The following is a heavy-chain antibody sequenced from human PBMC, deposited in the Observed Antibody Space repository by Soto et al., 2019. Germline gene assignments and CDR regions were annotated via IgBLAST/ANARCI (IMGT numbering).Heavy chain of an antibody. CDR3: ARAGGTTVTGLWHFDS. CDR1: GFTLSRYG. D-gene: IGHD4-17*01. Sequence: QVQLVESGGGVVQPGRSLRLSCVASGFTLSRYGMHWVRQAPGKGLEWVAVISFEGNTQYYADSVKGRFTISRDNSKDTLSLQIHSLRPEDTAVYYCARAGGTTVTGLWHFDSWGQGTLVTVSS. CDR2: ISFEGNTQ. J-gene: IGHJ4*02. V-gene: IGHV3-30*05.